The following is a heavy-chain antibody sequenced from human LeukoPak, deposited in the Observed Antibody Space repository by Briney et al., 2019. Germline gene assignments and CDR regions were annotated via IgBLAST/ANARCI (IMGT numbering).Heavy chain of an antibody. V-gene: IGHV3-7*04. CDR2: IKQDGSEK. Sequence: GGSLRLSCAASGFTFSSYWMSWVRQAPGKGLEWVANIKQDGSEKYYVDSVKGRFTISRDNAKNSLYLQMNSLRAEDTAVYYCARGLYDYVWGSYRHDAFDIWGQGTMVTVSS. CDR3: ARGLYDYVWGSYRHDAFDI. D-gene: IGHD3-16*01. CDR1: GFTFSSYW. J-gene: IGHJ3*02.